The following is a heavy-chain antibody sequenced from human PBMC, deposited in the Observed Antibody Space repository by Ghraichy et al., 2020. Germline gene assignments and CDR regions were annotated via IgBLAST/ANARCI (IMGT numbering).Heavy chain of an antibody. CDR2: VFNSEST. Sequence: SETLSLTCTVSGGSISDDTYYWGWIRQPPGMGLDWNRSVFNSESTHYKPSIKSRVSISVHTSKNQFPLKLTPVTAADTVVYYCATAPVPLVRAEYFQHWGHGTLVTVSS. V-gene: IGHV4-39*01. D-gene: IGHD3-10*01. CDR3: ATAPVPLVRAEYFQH. J-gene: IGHJ1*01. CDR1: GGSISDDTYY.